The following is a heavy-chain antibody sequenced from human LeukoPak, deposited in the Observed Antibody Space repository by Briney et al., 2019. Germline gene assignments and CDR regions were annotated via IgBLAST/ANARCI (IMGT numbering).Heavy chain of an antibody. D-gene: IGHD6-13*01. CDR3: ARRPSSWYGDNWFDP. V-gene: IGHV5-51*01. Sequence: GESLKISCKGSGYSFISYWIGWVRQMPGKGLEWMGIIYPGDSDTRYSPSFQGQVTISADKSISTAYLQWSSLKASDTATYYCARRPSSWYGDNWFDPWGQGTLVTVSS. CDR1: GYSFISYW. J-gene: IGHJ5*02. CDR2: IYPGDSDT.